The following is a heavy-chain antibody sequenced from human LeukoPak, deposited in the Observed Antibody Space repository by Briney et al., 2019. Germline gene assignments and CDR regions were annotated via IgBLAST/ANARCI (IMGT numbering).Heavy chain of an antibody. CDR1: GFTFDDYA. D-gene: IGHD3-10*01. J-gene: IGHJ6*02. CDR3: AKGLSLLWFGELDLGYGMDV. V-gene: IGHV3-9*01. CDR2: ISWNSGSI. Sequence: GGSLRLSCAASGFTFDDYAMHWVRQAPGKGLEWVSGISWNSGSIGYADSVKGRFTISRDNAKNSLYLQMNSLRAEDTALYYCAKGLSLLWFGELDLGYGMDVWGQGTTVTVSS.